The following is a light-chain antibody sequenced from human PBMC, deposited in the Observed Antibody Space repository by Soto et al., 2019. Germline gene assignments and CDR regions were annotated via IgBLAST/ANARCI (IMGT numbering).Light chain of an antibody. CDR3: QVWDTTSDVV. CDR2: DDS. V-gene: IGLV3-21*02. CDR1: NVGSKN. J-gene: IGLJ2*01. Sequence: SYELTQPPSVSVAPGQTARISCGGNNVGSKNVHWYQQKPGQAPVLAVYDDSDRPSGIPERISGSNSGNTATLTISRVEAGDEADYYCQVWDTTSDVVFGGGTQLTVL.